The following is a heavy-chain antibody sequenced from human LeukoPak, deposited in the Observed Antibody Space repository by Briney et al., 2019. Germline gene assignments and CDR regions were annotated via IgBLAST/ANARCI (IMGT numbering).Heavy chain of an antibody. Sequence: GGSLRLSCAASGFTVSSNYMSWVRQAPGKGLEWVSVIYGGGSTYYADSVKGRFTISRDNSKNTLYLQMNSLRAEDTAVYYCAKRGGLSSLFDPWGQGTLVTVSS. CDR2: IYGGGST. J-gene: IGHJ5*02. D-gene: IGHD2-15*01. CDR1: GFTVSSNY. V-gene: IGHV3-53*05. CDR3: AKRGGLSSLFDP.